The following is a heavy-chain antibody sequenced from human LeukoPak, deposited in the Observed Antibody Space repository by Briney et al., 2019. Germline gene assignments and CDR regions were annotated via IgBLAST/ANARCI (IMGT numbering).Heavy chain of an antibody. Sequence: GGSLRLSCAASGFTFSNYSMNWVRQAPGKGLEWVSSIGSSSHFRYYADSLKGRVTISRDNAKNSLYLQMNSLRAEDTAVYYCARSCDGGCYSDYRGQGTLVTVSS. CDR2: IGSSSHFR. V-gene: IGHV3-21*01. CDR3: ARSCDGGCYSDY. D-gene: IGHD2-21*02. CDR1: GFTFSNYS. J-gene: IGHJ4*02.